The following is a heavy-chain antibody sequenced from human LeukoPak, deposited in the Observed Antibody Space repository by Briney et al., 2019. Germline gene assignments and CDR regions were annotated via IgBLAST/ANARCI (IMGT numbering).Heavy chain of an antibody. CDR2: IYYSGST. D-gene: IGHD2-2*01. Sequence: PSETLSLTCTVSGGSISSYYWSWIRQPPGKGLEWIGSIYYSGSTYYNPSLKSRVTISVDTSKNQFSLKLSSVTAADTAVYYCARQGLGYCSSTSCSQPINWFDPWGQGTLVTVSS. J-gene: IGHJ5*02. CDR1: GGSISSYY. CDR3: ARQGLGYCSSTSCSQPINWFDP. V-gene: IGHV4-59*05.